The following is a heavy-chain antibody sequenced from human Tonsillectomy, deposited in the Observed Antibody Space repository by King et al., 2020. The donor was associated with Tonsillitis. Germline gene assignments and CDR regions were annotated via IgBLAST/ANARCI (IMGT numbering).Heavy chain of an antibody. V-gene: IGHV1-8*01. Sequence: QLVQSGAEVKKPGASVKVSCKASGYTFTSYDINWVRQATGQGLEWMGWMNPNSGNTGYAQKFQGRVTMTRNTSISTAYMELSSLRSEDAAVYYCARRGSPYCSGGSCYYYDAFDIWGQGTMVTVSS. J-gene: IGHJ3*02. CDR2: MNPNSGNT. CDR3: ARRGSPYCSGGSCYYYDAFDI. CDR1: GYTFTSYD. D-gene: IGHD2-15*01.